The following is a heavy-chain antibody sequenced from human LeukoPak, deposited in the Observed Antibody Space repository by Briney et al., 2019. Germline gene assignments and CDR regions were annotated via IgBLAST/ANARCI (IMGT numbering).Heavy chain of an antibody. Sequence: GGSLRLSCAASGFTFSSYWMSWVRQAPGKGLEWVANIKQDGSEKYYVDSVKGRFTISRDNAKNSLYLQMNSLRAEDTAVYYWARDRQPYYYDSSGYPGVLGYWGQGTLVTVSS. J-gene: IGHJ4*02. D-gene: IGHD3-22*01. CDR2: IKQDGSEK. CDR1: GFTFSSYW. CDR3: ARDRQPYYYDSSGYPGVLGY. V-gene: IGHV3-7*01.